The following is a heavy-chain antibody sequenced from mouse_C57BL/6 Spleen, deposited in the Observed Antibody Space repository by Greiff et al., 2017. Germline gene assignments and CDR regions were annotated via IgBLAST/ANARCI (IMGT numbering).Heavy chain of an antibody. CDR1: GYSFTGYY. CDR3: ENDDYDVGAWFAY. Sequence: EVQGVESGPELVKPGASVKISCKASGYSFTGYYMNWVKQSPEKSLEWIGEINPSTGGTTYNQKFKAKATLTVDKSSSTAYMQLKSLTSEDSAVYYCENDDYDVGAWFAYWGQGTLVTVSA. D-gene: IGHD2-4*01. V-gene: IGHV1-42*01. J-gene: IGHJ3*01. CDR2: INPSTGGT.